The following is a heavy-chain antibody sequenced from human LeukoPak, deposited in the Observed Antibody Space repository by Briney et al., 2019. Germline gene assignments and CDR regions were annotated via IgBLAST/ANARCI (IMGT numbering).Heavy chain of an antibody. D-gene: IGHD2-15*01. CDR2: IYYSGST. CDR3: AKGRATPSP. V-gene: IGHV4-59*01. Sequence: SSETLSLTCTVSGGSISSYYWSWIRQPPGKGLEWIGYIYYSGSTNYNPSLKSRVTISVDTSKNQFSMKLSSVTAADTAVYYCAKGRATPSPWGQETLVTVSS. J-gene: IGHJ5*02. CDR1: GGSISSYY.